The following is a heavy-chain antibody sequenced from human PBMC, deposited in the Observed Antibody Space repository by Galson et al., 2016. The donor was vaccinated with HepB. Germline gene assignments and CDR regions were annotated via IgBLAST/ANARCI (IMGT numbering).Heavy chain of an antibody. J-gene: IGHJ4*02. CDR3: ARDYIMMTVTWGPDY. V-gene: IGHV3-9*01. CDR2: ISWNSVGV. Sequence: SLRLSCAASGFTFDDYGMDWVRQAPGKGLEWVAGISWNSVGVGYADSVKGRFTISRDNSEDTVYLQMNSLRAEDTAVYYCARDYIMMTVTWGPDYWGQGTLVSVSS. D-gene: IGHD4-17*01. CDR1: GFTFDDYG.